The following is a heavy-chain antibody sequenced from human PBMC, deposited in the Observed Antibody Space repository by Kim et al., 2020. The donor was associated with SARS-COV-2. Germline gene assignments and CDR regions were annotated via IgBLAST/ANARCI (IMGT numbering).Heavy chain of an antibody. CDR3: ARAPHRRYCSSASCILSYYMDV. CDR2: IYYSGST. V-gene: IGHV4-59*08. CDR1: GGSISSYY. Sequence: SETLSLTCTVSGGSISSYYWSWIRQPPGKGLEWIGYIYYSGSTNYNPSLKSRVTISVDTSKNQFSLKLSSVTAADTAVYYCARAPHRRYCSSASCILSYYMDVWGKGTTVTVSS. D-gene: IGHD2-2*01. J-gene: IGHJ6*03.